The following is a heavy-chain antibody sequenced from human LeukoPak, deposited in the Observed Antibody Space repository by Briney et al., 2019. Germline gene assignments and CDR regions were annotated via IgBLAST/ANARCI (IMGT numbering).Heavy chain of an antibody. CDR3: TGSFGQLTFFDY. CDR2: IRSKTYSGTT. D-gene: IGHD3-10*01. J-gene: IGHJ4*02. Sequence: GGSLRLSCTASGVTFGDYAMSWVRQAPGKGLEWVGFIRSKTYSGTTEYAASVKGRFTISRDDSKSIAYLQMNSLKTEDTAVYYCTGSFGQLTFFDYWGQGTLVTVSS. CDR1: GVTFGDYA. V-gene: IGHV3-49*04.